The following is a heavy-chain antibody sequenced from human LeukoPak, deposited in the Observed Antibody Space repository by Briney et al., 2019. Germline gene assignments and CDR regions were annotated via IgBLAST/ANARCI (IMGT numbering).Heavy chain of an antibody. CDR3: ARESPFYSGSYYGY. D-gene: IGHD1-26*01. Sequence: ASVKVSCKASGYTFTSYGISWVQQAPGQGLEWMGWISAYNGNTNYAQKLQGRVTMTTDTSTSTAYMELRSLRSDDTAVYYCARESPFYSGSYYGYWGQGTLVTVSS. V-gene: IGHV1-18*01. CDR1: GYTFTSYG. J-gene: IGHJ4*02. CDR2: ISAYNGNT.